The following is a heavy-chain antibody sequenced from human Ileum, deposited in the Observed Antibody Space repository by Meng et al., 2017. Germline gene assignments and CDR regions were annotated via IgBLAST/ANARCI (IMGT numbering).Heavy chain of an antibody. J-gene: IGHJ4*02. CDR2: ISYSGTT. CDR1: GGSISNNY. Sequence: QVQLQESGPGLVKPSETLSLTCTVSGGSISNNYWSWIRQPPGKGLEWIAYISYSGTTNYNPSLKSRVTISVDTSKNQLSLKLSSVTAADTAVYYCTRHMGYNSGWYYFDYWGQGTLVTVSS. CDR3: TRHMGYNSGWYYFDY. D-gene: IGHD6-19*01. V-gene: IGHV4-59*08.